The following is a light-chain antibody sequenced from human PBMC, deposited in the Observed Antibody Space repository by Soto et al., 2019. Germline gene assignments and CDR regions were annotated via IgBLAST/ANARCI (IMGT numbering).Light chain of an antibody. V-gene: IGKV3D-15*01. CDR1: QSVRSSY. CDR2: GAS. J-gene: IGKJ4*01. CDR3: QKYNNWPLT. Sequence: EIVLTQSPGTLSLSLGERASLACRASQSVRSSYFAWYQQKPGQAPRLLIFGASTRAPGIPARFSGSGSGTELNLTISRLQSEDFAVYYCQKYNNWPLTFGGGTKGEIK.